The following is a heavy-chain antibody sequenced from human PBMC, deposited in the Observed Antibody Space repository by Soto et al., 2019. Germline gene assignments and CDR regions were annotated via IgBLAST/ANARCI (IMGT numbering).Heavy chain of an antibody. D-gene: IGHD3-22*01. CDR1: GFTFSTYW. CDR3: ARGDFYDSSGPFSDAFDI. Sequence: GSLRLSCAASGFTFSTYWMSWVRQAPGKGLEWVANIKPDGGEKWYVDSVRGRFTISRDNAKNSLYLQMNSLRAEDTAVYYCARGDFYDSSGPFSDAFDIWGQGTRVTVAS. CDR2: IKPDGGEK. J-gene: IGHJ3*02. V-gene: IGHV3-7*04.